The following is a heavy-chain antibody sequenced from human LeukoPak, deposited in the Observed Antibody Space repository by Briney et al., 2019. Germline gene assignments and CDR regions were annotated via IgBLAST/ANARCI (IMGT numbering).Heavy chain of an antibody. D-gene: IGHD2-15*01. CDR1: GYTFTSYY. CDR2: INPSGGST. J-gene: IGHJ5*02. Sequence: ASVKVSCKASGYTFTSYYMHWVRQAPGQGLEWMGIINPSGGSTSYAQKFQGRVTITRDTSTSTVYMELSSLRSEDTAVYYCARAPRACSGGSCYSGGNWFDPWGQGTLVTVSS. V-gene: IGHV1-46*01. CDR3: ARAPRACSGGSCYSGGNWFDP.